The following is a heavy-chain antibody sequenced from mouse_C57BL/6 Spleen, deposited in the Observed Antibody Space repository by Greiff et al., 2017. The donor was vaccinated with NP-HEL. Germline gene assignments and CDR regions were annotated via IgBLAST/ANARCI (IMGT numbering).Heavy chain of an antibody. CDR3: TRVVTTVGGMDY. CDR2: IDPETGGT. D-gene: IGHD1-1*01. V-gene: IGHV1-15*01. J-gene: IGHJ4*01. CDR1: GYTFTDYE. Sequence: QVQLKQSGAELVRPGASVTLSCKASGYTFTDYEMHWVKQTPVHGLEWIGAIDPETGGTAYNQKFKGKAILTADKSSSTAYMELRSLTSEDSAVYYCTRVVTTVGGMDYWGQGTSVTVSS.